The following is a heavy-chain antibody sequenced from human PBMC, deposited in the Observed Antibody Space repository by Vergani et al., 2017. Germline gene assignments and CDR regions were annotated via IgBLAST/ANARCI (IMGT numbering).Heavy chain of an antibody. J-gene: IGHJ4*02. V-gene: IGHV3-21*01. CDR1: GFTFSSYA. CDR3: ARDLQDYFDY. CDR2: ISSSSSYI. D-gene: IGHD2-15*01. Sequence: EVQLLESGGGLAQPGGSLRLPCAASGFTFSSYAMSWVRQAPGKGLEWVSSISSSSSYIYYADSVKGRFTISRDNAKNSLYLQMNSLRAEDTAVYYCARDLQDYFDYWGQGTLVTVSS.